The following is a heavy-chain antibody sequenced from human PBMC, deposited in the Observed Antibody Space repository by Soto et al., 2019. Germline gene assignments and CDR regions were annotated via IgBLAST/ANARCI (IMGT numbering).Heavy chain of an antibody. CDR1: GGTFSSYT. Sequence: GASVKVSCKASGGTFSSYTSSWARQAPGQGLEWMGRIIPILGIANYAQKFQGRVTITADKSTSTAYMELSSLRSEDTAVYYCARDREGQFGRSDDYWGQGTLVTVSS. D-gene: IGHD3-16*01. V-gene: IGHV1-69*04. J-gene: IGHJ4*02. CDR3: ARDREGQFGRSDDY. CDR2: IIPILGIA.